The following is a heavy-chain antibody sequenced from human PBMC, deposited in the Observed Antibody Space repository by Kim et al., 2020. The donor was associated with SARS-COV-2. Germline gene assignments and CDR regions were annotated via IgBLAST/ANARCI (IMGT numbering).Heavy chain of an antibody. D-gene: IGHD3-10*01. CDR1: GYTLTELS. Sequence: ASVKVSCKVSGYTLTELSMHWVRQAPGKGLEWMGGFDPEDGETIYAQKFQGRVTMTEDTSTDTAYMELSSLRSEDTAVYYCATDFAYGSGSYPRFDYWGQGTLLTVSS. J-gene: IGHJ4*02. CDR2: FDPEDGET. V-gene: IGHV1-24*01. CDR3: ATDFAYGSGSYPRFDY.